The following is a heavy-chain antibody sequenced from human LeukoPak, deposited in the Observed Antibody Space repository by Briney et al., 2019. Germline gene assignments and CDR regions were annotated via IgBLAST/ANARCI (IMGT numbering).Heavy chain of an antibody. Sequence: GGSLRLSCAGSGFIFNNYAMHWVRQPPGKGLEWVSGISWNSGTIDYADSVRGRFTISRDNAKNSLYLQMDSLRVEDTAFYYCAKDNRRHYTSGPDPDSLHWGQGALVTVSS. V-gene: IGHV3-9*01. J-gene: IGHJ4*02. CDR2: ISWNSGTI. D-gene: IGHD6-19*01. CDR3: AKDNRRHYTSGPDPDSLH. CDR1: GFIFNNYA.